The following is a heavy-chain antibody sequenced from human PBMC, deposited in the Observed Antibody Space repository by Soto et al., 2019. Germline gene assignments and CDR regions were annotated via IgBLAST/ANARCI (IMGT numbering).Heavy chain of an antibody. J-gene: IGHJ4*02. V-gene: IGHV4-31*03. D-gene: IGHD3-10*01. Sequence: QVQLQESGPGLVKPSQTLSLTCTVSGGSISSGGYYWSWIRQHPGKGLEWIGYIYYSGSTYYNPSPKRRVNHTVNTSKNQFSLKLSSVNAADTAVYYCGRWFGEVIVDYWGQGTLVTVSS. CDR2: IYYSGST. CDR1: GGSISSGGYY. CDR3: GRWFGEVIVDY.